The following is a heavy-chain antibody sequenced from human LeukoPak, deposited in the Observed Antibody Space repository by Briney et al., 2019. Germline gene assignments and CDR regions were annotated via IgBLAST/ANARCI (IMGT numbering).Heavy chain of an antibody. V-gene: IGHV3-7*01. Sequence: GGSLRLSCAASGFTFSSYWMNWARQAPGKGLEWVASINHNGNVNYYVDSVKGRFTISRDNSKNTLYLQMNSLRAEDTAVYYCARDSVGATNYFDYWGQGTLVTVSS. J-gene: IGHJ4*02. CDR1: GFTFSSYW. D-gene: IGHD1-26*01. CDR3: ARDSVGATNYFDY. CDR2: INHNGNVN.